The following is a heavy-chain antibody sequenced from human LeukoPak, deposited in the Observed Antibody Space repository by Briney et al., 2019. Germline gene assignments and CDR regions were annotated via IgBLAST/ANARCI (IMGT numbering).Heavy chain of an antibody. D-gene: IGHD5-12*01. CDR1: GGSISSGGYS. Sequence: SQTLSLTCAVSGGSISSGGYSWSWIRQPPGKGLEWIGYIYYSGSTYYNPSLKSRVTISVDTSKNQFSLKLSSVTAADTAVYYCARGDSGYEPLDYWGQGTLVTVSS. J-gene: IGHJ4*02. CDR3: ARGDSGYEPLDY. CDR2: IYYSGST. V-gene: IGHV4-30-4*07.